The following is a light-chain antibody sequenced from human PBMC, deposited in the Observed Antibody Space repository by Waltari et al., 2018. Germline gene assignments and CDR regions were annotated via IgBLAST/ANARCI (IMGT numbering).Light chain of an antibody. CDR1: RSNIGSYS. CDR2: SND. V-gene: IGLV1-44*01. CDR3: AAWDDSLSGAWV. J-gene: IGLJ3*02. Sequence: QSVLTQPPSQSGTPGQRVTMSCSGSRSNIGSYSVNWYQQLPGKAPRLLMHSNDRRPSGVPGRFSASKSGTSASLDISGLQSEDEGDYYCAAWDDSLSGAWVFGGGTKLTVL.